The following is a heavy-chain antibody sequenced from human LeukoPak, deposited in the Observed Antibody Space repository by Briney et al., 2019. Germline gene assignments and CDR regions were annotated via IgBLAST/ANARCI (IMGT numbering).Heavy chain of an antibody. CDR1: GNTFTSSH. D-gene: IGHD3-16*01. J-gene: IGHJ3*02. Sequence: ASVKVSCKASGNTFTSSHMHWVRQAPGQGLEWMGIINIGDGYTKYAQKFQGRVTITRDTSTSKLYMELSSLRSEDTAVYYCAKDRGGSYTFDIWGQGTMVTVSS. CDR2: INIGDGYT. CDR3: AKDRGGSYTFDI. V-gene: IGHV1-46*01.